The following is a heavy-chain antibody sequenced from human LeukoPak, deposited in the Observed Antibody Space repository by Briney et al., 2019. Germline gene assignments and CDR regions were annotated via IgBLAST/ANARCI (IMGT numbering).Heavy chain of an antibody. V-gene: IGHV4-4*07. CDR2: IYTSGST. Sequence: SETLSLTCTVSGGSISSYYWSWIRQPAGKGLEWIGRIYTSGSTNYNPSLKSRVTMSVDTSKNQFSLKLSSVTAADTAVYYCASGYCSSTSRPYYYGMDVWGQGTTVTVSS. D-gene: IGHD2-2*01. CDR3: ASGYCSSTSRPYYYGMDV. CDR1: GGSISSYY. J-gene: IGHJ6*02.